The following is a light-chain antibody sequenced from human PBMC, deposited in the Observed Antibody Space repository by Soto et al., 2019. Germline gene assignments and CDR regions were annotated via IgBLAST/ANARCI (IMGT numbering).Light chain of an antibody. J-gene: IGLJ2*01. CDR1: SSDVGSYGY. Sequence: QSALTQPPSASGSPGQSVTISCTGTSSDVGSYGYVSWYQQHSGKAPKLMLYEVYKRPSRVPDRFSGSRSGNTASLTVSGLQSEDEANYYCASYAGNDIVLFGGGTKVTVL. CDR3: ASYAGNDIVL. V-gene: IGLV2-8*01. CDR2: EVY.